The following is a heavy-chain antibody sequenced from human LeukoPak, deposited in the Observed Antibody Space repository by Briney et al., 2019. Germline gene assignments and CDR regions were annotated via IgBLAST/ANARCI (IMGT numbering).Heavy chain of an antibody. J-gene: IGHJ4*02. CDR3: ASQNYDFLTGYYNAFNY. V-gene: IGHV3-66*04. CDR1: GFTVSSNY. D-gene: IGHD3-9*01. Sequence: PGGSLRLSCAASGFTVSSNYMSWVRQAPGRGLEWVSVIYTDGSTNYADSVKGRFTISRDNSKNTLYLQMNSLGAEDTAVYYCASQNYDFLTGYYNAFNYWGQGSLVTVSS. CDR2: IYTDGST.